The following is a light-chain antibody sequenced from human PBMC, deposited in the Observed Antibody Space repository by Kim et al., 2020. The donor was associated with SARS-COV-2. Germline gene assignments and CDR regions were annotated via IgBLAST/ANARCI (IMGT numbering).Light chain of an antibody. CDR2: GNS. CDR3: AAWDDSLSAWV. J-gene: IGLJ3*02. V-gene: IGLV1-47*01. CDR1: SSNIGVNS. Sequence: QSVLTQPTSASGTPGQRVTISCSGSSSNIGVNSVYWFQQLPGTAPKLLIYGNSQRPSGVPDRFSASKSGTSASLAVSGLRSDDEADFYCAAWDDSLSAWVFGGGTQLTVL.